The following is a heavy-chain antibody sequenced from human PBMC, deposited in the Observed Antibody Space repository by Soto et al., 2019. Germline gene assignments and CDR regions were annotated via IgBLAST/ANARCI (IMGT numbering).Heavy chain of an antibody. CDR1: GGSISSYY. CDR3: ARDLTSAGSYYGFDAFDI. D-gene: IGHD3-10*01. V-gene: IGHV4-59*01. J-gene: IGHJ3*02. Sequence: PSETLSLTCTVSGGSISSYYWSWIRQPPGKGLEWIGYIYYSGSTNYNPSLKSRVTISVDTSKNQFSLKLSSVTAADTAVYYCARDLTSAGSYYGFDAFDIWGQGTMVTVSS. CDR2: IYYSGST.